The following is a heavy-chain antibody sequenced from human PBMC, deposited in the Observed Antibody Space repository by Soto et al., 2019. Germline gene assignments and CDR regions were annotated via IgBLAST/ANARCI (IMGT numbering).Heavy chain of an antibody. CDR1: GYSFTSYW. D-gene: IGHD6-13*01. V-gene: IGHV5-10-1*01. J-gene: IGHJ5*02. CDR3: ARHVEAAPEWFAP. Sequence: GESLKISCKGSGYSFTSYWISWVRQMPGKGLEWMGRIDPSDSYTNYSPSFQGHVTISADKSISTAYLQWSSLKASDTAMYYCARHVEAAPEWFAPWGQGTLVTVSS. CDR2: IDPSDSYT.